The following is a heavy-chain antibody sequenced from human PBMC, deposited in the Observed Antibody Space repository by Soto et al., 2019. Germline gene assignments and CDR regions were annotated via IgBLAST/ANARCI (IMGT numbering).Heavy chain of an antibody. Sequence: SLRLSCAASGFTFDDYAMHWVRQAPGKGLEWVSGISWNSGSIGYADSVKGRFTISRDNAKNSLYLQMNSLRAEDTALYYCAKDREEEAYYYGMDVWGQGTTVTVS. CDR2: ISWNSGSI. V-gene: IGHV3-9*01. CDR1: GFTFDDYA. J-gene: IGHJ6*02. D-gene: IGHD1-26*01. CDR3: AKDREEEAYYYGMDV.